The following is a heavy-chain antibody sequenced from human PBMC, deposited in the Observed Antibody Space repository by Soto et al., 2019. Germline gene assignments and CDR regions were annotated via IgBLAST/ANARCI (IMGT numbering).Heavy chain of an antibody. Sequence: QVQLVQSGGEVKKPGAAVKVSCRPSGYSFNTLGISWVRQAPGQGLEWMGWINTDNGNTKYAQNLQGRVTMTTDTSTNTAYMELRSLKSDDTAIYYCAREYCDDGSCYGVDYWGQGTLVTVSS. CDR1: GYSFNTLG. D-gene: IGHD2-15*01. CDR3: AREYCDDGSCYGVDY. V-gene: IGHV1-18*01. J-gene: IGHJ4*02. CDR2: INTDNGNT.